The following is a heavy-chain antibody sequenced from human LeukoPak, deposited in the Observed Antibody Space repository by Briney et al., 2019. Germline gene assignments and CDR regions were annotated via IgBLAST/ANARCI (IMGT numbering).Heavy chain of an antibody. J-gene: IGHJ3*02. CDR2: IKSKTDGGTT. D-gene: IGHD3-22*01. CDR3: TTSITMIDAFDI. V-gene: IGHV3-15*01. Sequence: PGGSLRLSCAASGFTFSNAWMSWVRQAPGKGLEWVGRIKSKTDGGTTDYAAPVKGRFTISRDDSKNTLYLQMNSLKTEDTAVYNCTTSITMIDAFDIWGQGTMVTVSS. CDR1: GFTFSNAW.